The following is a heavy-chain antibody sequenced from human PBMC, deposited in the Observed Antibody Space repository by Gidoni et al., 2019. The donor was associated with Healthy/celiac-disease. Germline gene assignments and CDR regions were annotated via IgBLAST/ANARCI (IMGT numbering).Heavy chain of an antibody. CDR1: GYTFTSYA. Sequence: QVQLVQSGSELKKPGASVKVCCKDSGYTFTSYAMNWVRQAPGQGLEWMGRINPNTGNPTYAQCFTGRFVFSLDTSVSTAYLQISSLKAEDTAVYYCSRRRTYGDYAGALGYWGQGTLVTVSS. J-gene: IGHJ4*02. CDR2: INPNTGNP. V-gene: IGHV7-4-1*02. CDR3: SRRRTYGDYAGALGY. D-gene: IGHD4-17*01.